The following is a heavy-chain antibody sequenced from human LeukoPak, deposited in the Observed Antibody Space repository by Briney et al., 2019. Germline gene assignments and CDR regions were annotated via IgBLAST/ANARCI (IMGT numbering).Heavy chain of an antibody. D-gene: IGHD1-26*01. CDR3: AREKYSGSYYHNNWFDP. CDR1: GGSLSGYY. J-gene: IGHJ5*02. CDR2: INHSGST. V-gene: IGHV4-34*01. Sequence: SETLSLTCAVYGGSLSGYYWSWIRQPPGKGLEWIGEINHSGSTNYNPSLKSRVTISVDTSKNQFSLKLSSVTAADTAVYYCAREKYSGSYYHNNWFDPWGQGTLVTVSS.